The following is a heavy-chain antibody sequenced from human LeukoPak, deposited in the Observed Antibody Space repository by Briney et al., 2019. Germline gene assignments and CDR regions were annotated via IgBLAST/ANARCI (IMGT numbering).Heavy chain of an antibody. Sequence: PGRSLRLSCAASGFTFSSYGMHWVRQAPGKGLEWVAVIWYDGSNKYYADSVRGRFTISRDNSKNTLYLQMNSPRAEDTAVYYCASGSYEFDYWGQGTLVTVSS. CDR1: GFTFSSYG. CDR2: IWYDGSNK. J-gene: IGHJ4*02. CDR3: ASGSYEFDY. D-gene: IGHD1-26*01. V-gene: IGHV3-33*01.